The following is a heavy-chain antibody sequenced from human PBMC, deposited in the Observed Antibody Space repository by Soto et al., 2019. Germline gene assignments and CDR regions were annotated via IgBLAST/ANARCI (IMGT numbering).Heavy chain of an antibody. Sequence: QVQVQESGPGLVKPSETLSLTCSASGDSIRNYYWSWIRQPPGKGLEWIGFISYSGGTSYNPSVKGQNAMSVETSKNQLVLKVTSVTAAVSAVYYCAGERVPGDYAEIPYHCGMDVWGQGTKVTVSS. D-gene: IGHD4-17*01. CDR3: AGERVPGDYAEIPYHCGMDV. CDR1: GDSIRNYY. V-gene: IGHV4-59*01. J-gene: IGHJ6*02. CDR2: ISYSGGT.